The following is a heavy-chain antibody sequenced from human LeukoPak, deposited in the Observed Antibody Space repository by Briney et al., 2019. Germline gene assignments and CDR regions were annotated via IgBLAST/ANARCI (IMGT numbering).Heavy chain of an antibody. V-gene: IGHV3-48*01. CDR2: ISSSSSI. Sequence: GGSLRLSCAASGFTFSRNSMNWVRQAPGKGLEWVSYISSSSSIYYADSVKGRFTISRDNAKNALHLQMNSLRAEDTAVYYCARDDVGYFDYWGQGSLVTVSP. J-gene: IGHJ4*02. CDR3: ARDDVGYFDY. CDR1: GFTFSRNS. D-gene: IGHD1-26*01.